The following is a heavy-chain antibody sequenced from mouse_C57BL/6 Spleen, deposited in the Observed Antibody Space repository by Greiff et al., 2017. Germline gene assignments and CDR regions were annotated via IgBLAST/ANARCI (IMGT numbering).Heavy chain of an antibody. J-gene: IGHJ4*01. D-gene: IGHD2-5*01. Sequence: VQLKESGAELVKPGASVKLSCTASGFNIKDYYMHWVKQRTEQGLEWIGRIDPEDGETKYAPKFQGKATITADTSSNTAYLQLSSLTSEDTAVYYGASYSNSPYYAMDYWGQGTSVTVSS. V-gene: IGHV14-2*01. CDR2: IDPEDGET. CDR1: GFNIKDYY. CDR3: ASYSNSPYYAMDY.